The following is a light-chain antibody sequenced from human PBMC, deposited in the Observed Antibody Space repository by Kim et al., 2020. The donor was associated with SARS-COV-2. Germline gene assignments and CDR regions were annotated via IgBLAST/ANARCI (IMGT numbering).Light chain of an antibody. CDR2: GAS. Sequence: EIVMTQSPATLSVSPGERATLSCRASQSVSSNLAWFQQRPGQAPRLLIYGASTRATGIPARFSGSGYGTEFTLTISSLQSEDFAVYYCQQYTNWYTFGQGTKLEI. CDR1: QSVSSN. J-gene: IGKJ2*01. CDR3: QQYTNWYT. V-gene: IGKV3-15*01.